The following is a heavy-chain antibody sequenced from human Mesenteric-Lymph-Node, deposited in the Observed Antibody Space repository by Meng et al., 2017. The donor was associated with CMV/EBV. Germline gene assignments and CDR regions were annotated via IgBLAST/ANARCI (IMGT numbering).Heavy chain of an antibody. D-gene: IGHD3-16*01. CDR2: INSNSGGT. J-gene: IGHJ6*02. V-gene: IGHV1-2*02. CDR1: GYTFTDYY. Sequence: ASVKVSCKASGYTFTDYYIHWVRQAPGQGLEWMGWINSNSGGTNYAQKFQGRVTMTRDTSVSTAYMELTRLNSDDTAVYYCARATSGGAYFYYGMDVWGQGTTVTVSS. CDR3: ARATSGGAYFYYGMDV.